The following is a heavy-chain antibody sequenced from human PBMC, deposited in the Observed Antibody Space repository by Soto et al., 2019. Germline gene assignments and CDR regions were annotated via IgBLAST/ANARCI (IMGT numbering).Heavy chain of an antibody. CDR2: IDPSDSYT. V-gene: IGHV5-10-1*01. CDR3: ARPVSYYYYGMDV. J-gene: IGHJ6*02. Sequence: PVGALKICCKVSGYSFTSYWISGVRQMPGKGLEGMGRIDPSDSYTNYSPSFQGHVTISADKSISTAYLQWSSLKASDTAMYYCARPVSYYYYGMDVWGQGTTVTVSS. CDR1: GYSFTSYW.